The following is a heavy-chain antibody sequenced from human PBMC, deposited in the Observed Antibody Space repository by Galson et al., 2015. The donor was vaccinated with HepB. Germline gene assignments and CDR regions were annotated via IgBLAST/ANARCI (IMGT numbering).Heavy chain of an antibody. Sequence: SLRLSCAASGLTFSRSWMSWVRQAPGKGLEWVANIKEDGSDKYYVDSVKGRFTISRDNAQNSLYLQMNSLRAEDTAVYYCARDLWSSSSAGFDYWGQGSLVTVCS. CDR3: ARDLWSSSSAGFDY. J-gene: IGHJ4*02. V-gene: IGHV3-7*03. CDR2: IKEDGSDK. D-gene: IGHD6-6*01. CDR1: GLTFSRSW.